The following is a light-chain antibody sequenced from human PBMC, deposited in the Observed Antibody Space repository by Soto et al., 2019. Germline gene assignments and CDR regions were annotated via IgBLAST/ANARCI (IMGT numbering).Light chain of an antibody. CDR3: QQYKIYSQT. V-gene: IGKV1-5*01. CDR1: QSISNW. CDR2: DAP. Sequence: DIQMTQSPSTLSASIGDRVTITCRASQSISNWVAWYQQKVGRAPKLLIYDAPTLETGVPSRFSGSGSGTEFTLTISSLQPDDFATYYCQQYKIYSQTFGQGTKVDIK. J-gene: IGKJ1*01.